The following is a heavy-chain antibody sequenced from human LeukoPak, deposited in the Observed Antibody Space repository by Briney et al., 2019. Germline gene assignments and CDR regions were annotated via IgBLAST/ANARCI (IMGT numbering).Heavy chain of an antibody. J-gene: IGHJ4*02. CDR2: IGDSGGNT. Sequence: PGRSLRLSCTASGFTFGDYAMSWVRQAPGKGLEWVSSIGDSGGNTYYADSVKGRFTISRDTSKNTLYLQMNSLRAEDTAVYYCAKYRGFGDSYDSWGQGTLVTVSS. CDR3: AKYRGFGDSYDS. D-gene: IGHD3-10*01. V-gene: IGHV3-23*01. CDR1: GFTFGDYA.